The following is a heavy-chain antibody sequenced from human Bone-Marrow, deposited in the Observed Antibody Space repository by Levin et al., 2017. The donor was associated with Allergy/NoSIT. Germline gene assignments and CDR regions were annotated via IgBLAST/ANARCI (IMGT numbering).Heavy chain of an antibody. D-gene: IGHD5-12*01. V-gene: IGHV3-9*01. CDR2: ISWNSGKI. J-gene: IGHJ3*02. Sequence: GGSLRLSCAASGFTFDDYAMHWVRQTPGRGLEWVSGISWNSGKIGYGDSLKGRFTISRDNAKSSLYLQMNSLSVEDTALYYCAKTRGFSFGIDAFEMWGQGTMVTGSS. CDR1: GFTFDDYA. CDR3: AKTRGFSFGIDAFEM.